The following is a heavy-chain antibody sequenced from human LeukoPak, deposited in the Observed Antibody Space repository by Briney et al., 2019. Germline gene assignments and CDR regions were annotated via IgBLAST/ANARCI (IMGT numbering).Heavy chain of an antibody. D-gene: IGHD2-15*01. CDR3: AKGYCSGGSCPPDY. Sequence: GGSLRLSCAASGFTFSSYGMHWVRQAPGKGLEWVAFIRYDGSNKYYADSVKGRFTISRDNSKNTRYLQMNSLRAEDTAVYYCAKGYCSGGSCPPDYWGQGTLVTVSS. CDR1: GFTFSSYG. V-gene: IGHV3-30*02. J-gene: IGHJ4*02. CDR2: IRYDGSNK.